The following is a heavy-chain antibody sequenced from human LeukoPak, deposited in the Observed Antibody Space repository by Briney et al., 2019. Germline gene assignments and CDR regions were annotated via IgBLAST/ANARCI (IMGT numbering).Heavy chain of an antibody. V-gene: IGHV1-46*01. CDR1: GYTFTSYY. CDR3: ARGRVVVVAATNWFDP. Sequence: VASVKVSCKASGYTFTSYYMHWVRQAPGQGLEWMGIINPSGGSTSYAQKFQGRVTMTRDTSTSTVYMELSSLRSEDTAVYYCARGRVVVVAATNWFDPWGQGILVTVSS. D-gene: IGHD2-15*01. CDR2: INPSGGST. J-gene: IGHJ5*02.